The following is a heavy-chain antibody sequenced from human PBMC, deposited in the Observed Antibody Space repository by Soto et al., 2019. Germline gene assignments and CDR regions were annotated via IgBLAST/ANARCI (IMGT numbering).Heavy chain of an antibody. CDR1: GYTFTGYY. CDR3: ARSGYSSSSGIPPSLPLS. D-gene: IGHD6-6*01. Sequence: QVQLVQSGAEVKKPGASVKVSCKASGYTFTGYYMHWVRQAPGQGLEWMGWINPNSGGTNYAQKFQGWVTMTRDTSISTSYMELSRLRSDDTAVYYCARSGYSSSSGIPPSLPLSWGQGTMVTVSS. J-gene: IGHJ3*01. V-gene: IGHV1-2*04. CDR2: INPNSGGT.